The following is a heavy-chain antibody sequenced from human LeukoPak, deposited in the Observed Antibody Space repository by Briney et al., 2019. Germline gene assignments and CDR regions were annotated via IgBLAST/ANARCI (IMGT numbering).Heavy chain of an antibody. V-gene: IGHV4-34*01. CDR3: ASGVLRYFDRLSRHPDAFDI. J-gene: IGHJ3*02. CDR2: INHSGST. D-gene: IGHD3-9*01. CDR1: GGSFSGYY. Sequence: SETLSLTCAVYGGSFSGYYWSWLRQPPGKGLEWIGEINHSGSTNYNPSLKSRVTISVDTSKNQFSLKLSSVTAADTAVYYCASGVLRYFDRLSRHPDAFDIWGQGTMVTVSS.